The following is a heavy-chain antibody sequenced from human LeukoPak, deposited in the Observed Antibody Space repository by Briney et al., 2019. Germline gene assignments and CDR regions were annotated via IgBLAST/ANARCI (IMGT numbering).Heavy chain of an antibody. V-gene: IGHV3-23*01. J-gene: IGHJ4*02. CDR3: VKEEPRRGTDYLNFDY. Sequence: PGGCLRLSCAASGFIFNNYAMTWVRQAPGKGLEWVSTISDSGVATYYADSVRGRFTISRDNSKNTLYLQMNSLRDEDTVIYHCVKEEPRRGTDYLNFDYWGQGTLVTVSS. D-gene: IGHD1-7*01. CDR1: GFIFNNYA. CDR2: ISDSGVAT.